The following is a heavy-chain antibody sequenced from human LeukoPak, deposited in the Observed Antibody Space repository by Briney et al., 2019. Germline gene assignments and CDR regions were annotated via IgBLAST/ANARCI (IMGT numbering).Heavy chain of an antibody. CDR2: ISAYNGKT. Sequence: ASVKVSCKASGYKFNTNGISWVRQAPGQGLEWMGWISAYNGKTDYAQKFQGRVTMTTDTSTSTAYMELRSLRSDDTAVYYCARPDYGGNRGAFDIWGQGTMVAVSS. CDR1: GYKFNTNG. V-gene: IGHV1-18*01. J-gene: IGHJ3*02. CDR3: ARPDYGGNRGAFDI. D-gene: IGHD4-23*01.